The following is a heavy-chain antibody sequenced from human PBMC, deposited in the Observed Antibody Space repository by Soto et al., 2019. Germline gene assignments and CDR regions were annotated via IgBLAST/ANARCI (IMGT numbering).Heavy chain of an antibody. D-gene: IGHD3-16*01. CDR1: GFTFSSYT. V-gene: IGHV3-30-3*01. Sequence: HVQLVESGGGVVEPGRSLRLSCAASGFTFSSYTMHWVRQAPGKGLEWVAMISYDGSNKYYAEFVKGRFTISRDNSKNTLYVQMNSLRAEDTAVYHCARELGYYGLDVWGQGTTVIVS. CDR2: ISYDGSNK. J-gene: IGHJ6*02. CDR3: ARELGYYGLDV.